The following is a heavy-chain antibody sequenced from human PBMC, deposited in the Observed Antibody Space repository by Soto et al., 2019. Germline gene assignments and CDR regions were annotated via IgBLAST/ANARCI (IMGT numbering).Heavy chain of an antibody. CDR1: GYTFTNYA. J-gene: IGHJ6*02. V-gene: IGHV1-3*01. CDR2: INAGNGNT. D-gene: IGHD2-2*01. Sequence: GASVKVSCKASGYTFTNYAMHWVRQAPGQRLEWMGWINAGNGNTKYSQKFQGRVTMTRDTSTSTVYMELSSLRSEDTAVYYCARDQYPDIVLVPAAFYYYYGMDVWGQGTTVTVSS. CDR3: ARDQYPDIVLVPAAFYYYYGMDV.